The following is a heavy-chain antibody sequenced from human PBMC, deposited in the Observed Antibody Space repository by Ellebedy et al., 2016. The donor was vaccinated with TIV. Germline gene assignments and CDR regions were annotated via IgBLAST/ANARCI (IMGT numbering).Heavy chain of an antibody. CDR1: GYTFTSYA. Sequence: ASVKVSCKASGYTFTSYAMHWVRQAPGQRLEWMGWINAGNGNTKYSQKFQGRVTITRDTSASTAYMELSSLRSEDTAVYYCAREARITMVRGDAFDIWGQGTMVTVSS. V-gene: IGHV1-3*01. J-gene: IGHJ3*02. CDR2: INAGNGNT. CDR3: AREARITMVRGDAFDI. D-gene: IGHD3-10*01.